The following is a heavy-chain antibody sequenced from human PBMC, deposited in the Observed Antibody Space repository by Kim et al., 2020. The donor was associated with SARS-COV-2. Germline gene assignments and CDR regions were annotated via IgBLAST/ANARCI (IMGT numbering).Heavy chain of an antibody. Sequence: PSLKSRVTNSEEPSKNQFSLKLSSVTAADTAVYYCARQRATVGDYYMDVWGKGTTVTVSS. CDR3: ARQRATVGDYYMDV. J-gene: IGHJ6*03. D-gene: IGHD1-26*01. V-gene: IGHV4-59*08.